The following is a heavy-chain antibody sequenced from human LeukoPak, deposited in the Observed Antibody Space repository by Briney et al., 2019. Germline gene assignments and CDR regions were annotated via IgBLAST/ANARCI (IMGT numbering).Heavy chain of an antibody. J-gene: IGHJ4*02. CDR2: INPNSGVT. D-gene: IGHD5-24*01. V-gene: IGHV1-2*02. CDR3: ARLYLPATRFDY. Sequence: ASVKVSCKASGYTFTGYYIHWVRQAPGQGLEWMGWINPNSGVTHYPQKFQGRVTMTRDTSISTAYMEPSRLRSDDTAVYYCARLYLPATRFDYWGQGTLVTVSS. CDR1: GYTFTGYY.